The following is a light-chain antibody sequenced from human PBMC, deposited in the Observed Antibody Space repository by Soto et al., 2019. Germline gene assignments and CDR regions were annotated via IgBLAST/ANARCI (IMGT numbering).Light chain of an antibody. J-gene: IGLJ2*01. CDR1: SSNIGTYT. V-gene: IGLV1-44*01. CDR2: SND. CDR3: AVWDDSLNGVI. Sequence: QSVLTQPPSASGTPGQRVTISCSGSSSNIGTYTVNWYQQLPGTAPKLLIYSNDQRPSGVPDRFSGSKSGTSASLAISRLQSEDEAGYYCAVWDDSLNGVIFGGGTKLTVL.